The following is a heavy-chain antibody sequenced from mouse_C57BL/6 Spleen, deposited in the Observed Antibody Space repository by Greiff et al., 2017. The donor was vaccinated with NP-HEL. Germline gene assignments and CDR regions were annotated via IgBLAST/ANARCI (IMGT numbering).Heavy chain of an antibody. J-gene: IGHJ1*03. CDR3: AREGKPYYGSSYGYFDV. D-gene: IGHD1-1*01. V-gene: IGHV1-85*01. Sequence: QVQLQQSGPELVKPGASVKLSCKASGYTFTSYDINWVKQRPGQGLEWIGWIYPRDGSTKYNEKIKGKATLTVDTSSSTAYMELHSLTSEDSAVYFCAREGKPYYGSSYGYFDVWGTGTTVTVSS. CDR1: GYTFTSYD. CDR2: IYPRDGST.